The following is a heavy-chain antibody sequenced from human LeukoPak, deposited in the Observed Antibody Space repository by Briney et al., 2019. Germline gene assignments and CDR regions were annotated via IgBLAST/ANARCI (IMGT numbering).Heavy chain of an antibody. V-gene: IGHV3-74*01. CDR3: AREGPYYFDY. Sequence: GGSLRLSCAASGFTFSSYWMNWVRQAPGKGLVWISRIASDGSSTTYADSVKGRFSISRDNAKNTLYLQMNSLRAEDTAVYYCAREGPYYFDYWGQGTLVTVSS. J-gene: IGHJ4*02. CDR2: IASDGSST. CDR1: GFTFSSYW.